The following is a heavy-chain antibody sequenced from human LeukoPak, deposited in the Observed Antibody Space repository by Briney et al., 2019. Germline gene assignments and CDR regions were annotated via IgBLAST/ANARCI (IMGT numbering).Heavy chain of an antibody. Sequence: ASVKVSCKASGYTFTSYYMHWVRQAPGQGLEWMGIINPSGGSTSYAQKFQGRVTMTRDTSTSTVYMELSSLRSEDTAVYYCARGSLAVAGTVWPLLRAYYYYYYGMDVWGQGTTVTVSS. D-gene: IGHD6-19*01. CDR2: INPSGGST. V-gene: IGHV1-46*01. CDR3: ARGSLAVAGTVWPLLRAYYYYYYGMDV. J-gene: IGHJ6*02. CDR1: GYTFTSYY.